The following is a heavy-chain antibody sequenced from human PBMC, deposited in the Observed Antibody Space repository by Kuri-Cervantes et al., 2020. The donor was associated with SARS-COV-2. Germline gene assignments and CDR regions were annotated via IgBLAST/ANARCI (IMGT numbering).Heavy chain of an antibody. CDR3: ARHWDSSADWFDP. V-gene: IGHV4-39*01. J-gene: IGHJ5*02. D-gene: IGHD6-25*01. CDR2: IHYRETT. CDR1: GGSISGSGYY. Sequence: SETLSLTCTVSGGSISGSGYYWAWIRPPPGKGLEWIVHIHYRETTYYNPSLKSRATISVDTSRNQFSLKLSSVTAADTAVYYCARHWDSSADWFDPWGQGTLVTVSS.